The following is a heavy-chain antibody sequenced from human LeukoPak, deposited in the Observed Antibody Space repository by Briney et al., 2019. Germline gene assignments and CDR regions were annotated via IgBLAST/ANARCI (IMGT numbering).Heavy chain of an antibody. CDR2: IAHDGSID. D-gene: IGHD6-19*01. CDR3: AKEAIAVAGPNYFDY. J-gene: IGHJ4*02. Sequence: GGSLRLFCAASGFTFSSYGMHWLRQAAGKGLDWVAVIAHDGSIDYYADSVKGRFTISRDNAKNTLYLQMNSLRTEDTAMFYCAKEAIAVAGPNYFDYWGQGTLVTVSS. V-gene: IGHV3-30*18. CDR1: GFTFSSYG.